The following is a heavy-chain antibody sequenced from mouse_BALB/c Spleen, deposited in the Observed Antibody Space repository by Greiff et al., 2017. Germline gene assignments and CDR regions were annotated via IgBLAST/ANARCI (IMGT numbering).Heavy chain of an antibody. Sequence: EVQVVESGGGLVQPGGSLRLSCATSGFTFTDYYMSWVRQPPGKALEWLGFIRNKANGYTTEYSASVKGRFTISRDNSQSILYLQMNTLRAEDSATYYCARDRGYYYGSSDYAMDYWGQGTSVTVSA. CDR3: ARDRGYYYGSSDYAMDY. J-gene: IGHJ4*01. D-gene: IGHD1-1*01. CDR2: IRNKANGYTT. CDR1: GFTFTDYY. V-gene: IGHV7-3*02.